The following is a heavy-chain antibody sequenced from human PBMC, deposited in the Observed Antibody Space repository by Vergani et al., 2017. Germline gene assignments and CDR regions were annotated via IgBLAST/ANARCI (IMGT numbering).Heavy chain of an antibody. CDR3: ARETRYTSSSLDY. CDR2: TWYEGNNN. J-gene: IGHJ4*02. V-gene: IGHV3-33*01. Sequence: QVQLVESGGGVVQPGRSLRLSCTPSSFKLGDYGMHWVRQAPGRGLEWVSMTWYEGNNNYYADSVEGRFTISKDISMNTLYLQMNSLRGDDTAVYYCARETRYTSSSLDYGGQGTLVAVSA. CDR1: SFKLGDYG. D-gene: IGHD1-14*01.